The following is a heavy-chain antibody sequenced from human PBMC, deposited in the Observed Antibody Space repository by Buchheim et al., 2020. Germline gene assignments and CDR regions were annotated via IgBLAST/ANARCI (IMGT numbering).Heavy chain of an antibody. D-gene: IGHD2-15*01. Sequence: EVQLLDSGGGLVQPGGSLRLSCATSGFSFSSYAVSWVRQAPGKRLEWVSSISASGDSTYHADSVKGRFTLSRDTSTNTVSLQMNSLRAEDTAVYYCVKGTLPYCSGGICYPLDYWGQGTL. CDR3: VKGTLPYCSGGICYPLDY. J-gene: IGHJ4*02. V-gene: IGHV3-23*01. CDR1: GFSFSSYA. CDR2: ISASGDST.